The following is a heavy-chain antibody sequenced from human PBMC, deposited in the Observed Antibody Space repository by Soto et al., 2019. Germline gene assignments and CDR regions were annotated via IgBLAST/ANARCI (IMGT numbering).Heavy chain of an antibody. J-gene: IGHJ3*02. CDR3: ATDKVAFDM. D-gene: IGHD3-9*01. V-gene: IGHV1-2*02. CDR1: GYIFTGYY. CDR2: INTKTGGT. Sequence: VASVKVSCKASGYIFTGYYIQWVRQAPEQGLEWMGWINTKTGGTKYAQKFQGRVTMTRDTSINAAYMEVSRLRSDDTAVYYCATDKVAFDMWGQGTMVTVSS.